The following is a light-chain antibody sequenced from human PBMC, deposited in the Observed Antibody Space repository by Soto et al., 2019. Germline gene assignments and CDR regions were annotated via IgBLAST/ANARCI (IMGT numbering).Light chain of an antibody. V-gene: IGLV1-47*01. CDR3: AAWDDSLSGYVV. Sequence: QSVRTQPPSASGTPGQRVTISCSGSSSNIGSNYVYWYQQLPGTAPKLLIYGNNQRPSGVPDRFSGSKSGTSASLAISGLRSEDEADYYCAAWDDSLSGYVVFGGGTKLTVL. J-gene: IGLJ2*01. CDR1: SSNIGSNY. CDR2: GNN.